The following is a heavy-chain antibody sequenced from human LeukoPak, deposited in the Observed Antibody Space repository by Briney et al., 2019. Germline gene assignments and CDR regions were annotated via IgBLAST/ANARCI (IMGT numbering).Heavy chain of an antibody. V-gene: IGHV3-23*01. CDR2: IGAGGTFT. D-gene: IGHD3-10*01. J-gene: IGHJ6*02. Sequence: GGSLRLSCTASGFTFSSYAMNWVRQAPGKGLEWVSGIGAGGTFTYYADSVKGRFTIFRDNSRNTLYLQMNSLRAEDTAVFYCAKEAFITTVRGVNYYYGMDVWGQGTTVAVSS. CDR3: AKEAFITTVRGVNYYYGMDV. CDR1: GFTFSSYA.